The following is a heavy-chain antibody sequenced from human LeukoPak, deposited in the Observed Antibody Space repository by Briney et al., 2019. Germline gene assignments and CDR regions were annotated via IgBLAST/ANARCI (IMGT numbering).Heavy chain of an antibody. CDR1: GGTFSSYA. D-gene: IGHD1-26*01. V-gene: IGHV1-69*06. Sequence: ASVKVSCKASGGTFSSYAISWVRQAPGQGLEWMGRIIPIFGTANYAQKFQGRVTITADKSTSTAYMELSGLRSEDTAVYYCARVSIRWELQNPFLGWGQGTLVTVSS. CDR2: IIPIFGTA. CDR3: ARVSIRWELQNPFLG. J-gene: IGHJ4*02.